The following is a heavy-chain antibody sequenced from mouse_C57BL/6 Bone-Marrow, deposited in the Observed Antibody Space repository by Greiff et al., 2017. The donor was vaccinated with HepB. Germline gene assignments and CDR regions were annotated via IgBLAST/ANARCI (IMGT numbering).Heavy chain of an antibody. Sequence: EVKLMESGPGLVKPSQSLSLTCSVTGYSITSGYYWNWIRQFPGNKLEWMGYISYDGSNNYNPSLKNRISITRDTSKNQFFLKLNSVTTEDTATYYCAKVYDLYYFDYWGQGTTLTVSS. V-gene: IGHV3-6*01. CDR3: AKVYDLYYFDY. D-gene: IGHD2-3*01. CDR1: GYSITSGYY. CDR2: ISYDGSN. J-gene: IGHJ2*01.